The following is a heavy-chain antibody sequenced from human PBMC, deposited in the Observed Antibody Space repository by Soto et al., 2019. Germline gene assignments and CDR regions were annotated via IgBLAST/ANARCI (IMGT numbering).Heavy chain of an antibody. J-gene: IGHJ4*02. V-gene: IGHV3-23*01. CDR1: GFTFSSYA. CDR2: ISGGGGST. CDR3: AKDRSRLTHFDY. Sequence: GGSLRLSCAASGFTFSSYAMSWVRQAPGKGLEWVSAISGGGGSTYYADSVKGRFTISRDNSKNTLYLQMNSLRAEDTAVYYCAKDRSRLTHFDYSGQGTLVTVSS.